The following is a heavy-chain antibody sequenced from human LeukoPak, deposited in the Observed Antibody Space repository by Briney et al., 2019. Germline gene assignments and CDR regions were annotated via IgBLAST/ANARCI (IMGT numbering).Heavy chain of an antibody. Sequence: SGPTLVKPTQTLTLTCTFSGFSLSTSGVGVGWTRQPPGKALEWLALIYWDDDMRYSPSLKSRLTITKDTSKNQVVLTMTNMGPVDTATYYCAHRRGGSGKYYFDYWGQGTLVTVSS. V-gene: IGHV2-5*02. CDR3: AHRRGGSGKYYFDY. J-gene: IGHJ4*02. CDR2: IYWDDDM. D-gene: IGHD3-10*01. CDR1: GFSLSTSGVG.